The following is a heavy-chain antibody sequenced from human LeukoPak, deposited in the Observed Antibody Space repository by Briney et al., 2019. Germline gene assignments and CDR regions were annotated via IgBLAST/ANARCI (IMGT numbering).Heavy chain of an antibody. CDR2: IIPILGIA. D-gene: IGHD2-2*01. V-gene: IGHV1-69*04. CDR1: GGTFSSYT. J-gene: IGHJ4*02. Sequence: ASVKASCKASGGTFSSYTISWVRQAPGQGLEWMGRIIPILGIANYAQKFQGRVTITADKSTSTAYMELSSLRSEDTAVYYCARDRGDIVVVPAGTPDYWGQGTLVTVSS. CDR3: ARDRGDIVVVPAGTPDY.